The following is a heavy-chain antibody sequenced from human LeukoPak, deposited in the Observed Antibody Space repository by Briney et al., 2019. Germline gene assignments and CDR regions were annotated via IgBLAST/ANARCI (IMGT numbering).Heavy chain of an antibody. D-gene: IGHD4-17*01. Sequence: SETLSLTCAVSADSFSSHYWTWIRQPPGKGLEWIGYISYIGSTNCNPSLKSRVTISIDTSKNQFSLKLSSVTAADTAVYYCARDLVTVTKGFDIWGQGTMVSVSS. CDR2: ISYIGST. J-gene: IGHJ3*02. CDR1: ADSFSSHY. CDR3: ARDLVTVTKGFDI. V-gene: IGHV4-59*11.